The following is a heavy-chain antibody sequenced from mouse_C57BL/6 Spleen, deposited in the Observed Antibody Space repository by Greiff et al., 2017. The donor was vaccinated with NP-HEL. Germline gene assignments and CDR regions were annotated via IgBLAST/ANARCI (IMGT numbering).Heavy chain of an antibody. CDR1: GFTFSSYG. CDR2: ISSGGSYT. Sequence: EVKLVESGGDLVKPGGSLKLSCAASGFTFSSYGMSWVRQTPDKRLEWVATISSGGSYTYYPDSVKGRFTISRDNAKKTLYLQMGSLKSEDTAMYDCARSYDYDGAMDYWGQGTSVTVSS. V-gene: IGHV5-6*01. J-gene: IGHJ4*01. CDR3: ARSYDYDGAMDY. D-gene: IGHD2-4*01.